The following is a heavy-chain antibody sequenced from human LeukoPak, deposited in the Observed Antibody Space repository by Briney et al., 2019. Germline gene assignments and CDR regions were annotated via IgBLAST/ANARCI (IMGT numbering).Heavy chain of an antibody. CDR2: ISWDGGST. J-gene: IGHJ6*03. D-gene: IGHD2-15*01. CDR3: AKDGAVVVAARYYYYYMDV. V-gene: IGHV3-43*01. CDR1: GFTFDDYT. Sequence: GGSLRLSCAASGFTFDDYTMHWVRQAPGKGLEWVSLISWDGGSTYYADSVKGRFTISRNNSKNSLYLQMNSLRTEDTALYYCAKDGAVVVAARYYYYYMDVWGKGTTVTVSS.